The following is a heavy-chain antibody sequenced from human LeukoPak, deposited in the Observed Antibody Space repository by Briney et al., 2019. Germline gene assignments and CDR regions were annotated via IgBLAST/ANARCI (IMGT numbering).Heavy chain of an antibody. J-gene: IGHJ4*02. D-gene: IGHD5-12*01. V-gene: IGHV1-2*02. CDR3: ARGGGIVATKPDY. CDR1: GYTFTRYY. Sequence: ASVKDSCKASGYTFTRYYMHWVRQAPGQGLEWMGWINPNSGGTNYAQKFQGRVTMTRDTSISTAYMELSRLRSDDTAVYYCARGGGIVATKPDYWGQGTLVTVSS. CDR2: INPNSGGT.